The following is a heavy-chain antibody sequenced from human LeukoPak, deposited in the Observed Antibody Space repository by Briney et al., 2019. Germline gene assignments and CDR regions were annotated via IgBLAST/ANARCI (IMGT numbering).Heavy chain of an antibody. V-gene: IGHV4-34*01. Sequence: PSETLSLTCAVYGGSFSGYYWSWIRRPPGKGLEWIGEINHSGSTNYNPSLKSRVTISVDTSKNQFSLKLSSVTAADTAVYYCAREGAFPTYYGSGRGGYYFDYWGQGTLVTVSS. CDR1: GGSFSGYY. J-gene: IGHJ4*02. D-gene: IGHD3-10*01. CDR3: AREGAFPTYYGSGRGGYYFDY. CDR2: INHSGST.